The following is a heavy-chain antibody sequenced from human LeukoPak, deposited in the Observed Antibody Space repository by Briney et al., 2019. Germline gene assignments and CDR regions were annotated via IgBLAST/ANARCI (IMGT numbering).Heavy chain of an antibody. CDR3: AKVKAIVSAIPHFDH. CDR1: GYTFTDYY. V-gene: IGHV1-2*02. D-gene: IGHD2-21*02. CDR2: IYPHSGAT. Sequence: ASVKVSCNTSGYTFTDYYIHWVRQAPGQGLEWMGWIYPHSGATNYAENFQGRVSMTRDTTTRTAYMALSSLGSDDTAMYYCAKVKAIVSAIPHFDHWGQGTLVTVSS. J-gene: IGHJ4*02.